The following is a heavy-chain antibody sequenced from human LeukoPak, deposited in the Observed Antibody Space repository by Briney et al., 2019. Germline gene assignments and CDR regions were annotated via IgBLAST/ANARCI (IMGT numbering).Heavy chain of an antibody. V-gene: IGHV1-2*02. D-gene: IGHD3-10*01. CDR3: ARSGSSQELAY. Sequence: ASVKVSCKASGYTFTSYGISWVRQAPGQGLEWMGWINPNSGGTNYAQKFQGRVTMTRDTSISTAYMELSRLRSDDTAVYYCARSGSSQELAYWGQGTLVTVSS. CDR2: INPNSGGT. CDR1: GYTFTSYG. J-gene: IGHJ4*02.